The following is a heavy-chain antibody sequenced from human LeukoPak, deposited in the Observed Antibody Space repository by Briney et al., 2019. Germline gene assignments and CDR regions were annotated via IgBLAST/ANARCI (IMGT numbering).Heavy chain of an antibody. CDR2: INSDGSGT. V-gene: IGHV3-74*01. J-gene: IGHJ4*02. D-gene: IGHD2-2*01. CDR3: ARSEYDFQY. CDR1: GFTFSSYW. Sequence: GGSLRLSCTASGFTFSSYWMQWGRQAPGKGLVWVSHINSDGSGTSYADSVKGRFTISRDNAKNTLFLQMTSLRAEDTAVYYCARSEYDFQYWGQGTLVTVSS.